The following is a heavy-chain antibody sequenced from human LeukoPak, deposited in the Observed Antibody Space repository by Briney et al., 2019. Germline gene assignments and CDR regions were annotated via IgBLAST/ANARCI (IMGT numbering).Heavy chain of an antibody. V-gene: IGHV3-30-3*02. CDR3: AKRTTVTTWDYYYGMDF. Sequence: GGSHAGYRAESGFPSSNYAVHWVSQAPGKGLEWVAVISYDGSNKYYGDSVKGRFTISRDNSKNTLYLQLNSLRAEDTAVYYCAKRTTVTTWDYYYGMDFWRQGTTVTVSS. CDR2: ISYDGSNK. D-gene: IGHD4-17*01. J-gene: IGHJ6*02. CDR1: GFPSSNYA.